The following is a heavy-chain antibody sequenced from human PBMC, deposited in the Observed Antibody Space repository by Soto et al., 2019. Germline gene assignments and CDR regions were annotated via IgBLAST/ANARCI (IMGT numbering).Heavy chain of an antibody. CDR1: GFTFNSYA. CDR2: ISGSGGST. V-gene: IGHV3-23*01. J-gene: IGHJ4*02. Sequence: GGSLRLSCAASGFTFNSYAMSWVRQAPGKGLEWVSAISGSGGSTYYADSVKGRFTISRDNSKNTLYLQMNSLRAEDTAVYYCAKAAGYSSGWYYFGYWGQGTLVTVSS. CDR3: AKAAGYSSGWYYFGY. D-gene: IGHD6-19*01.